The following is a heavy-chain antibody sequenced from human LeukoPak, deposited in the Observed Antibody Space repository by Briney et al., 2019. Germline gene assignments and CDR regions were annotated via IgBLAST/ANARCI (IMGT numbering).Heavy chain of an antibody. CDR2: ISTSGTTI. Sequence: GGSLRLSCAASGFTFNDYYMTWIRQAPGKGLECVSYISTSGTTIYYADSVKGRFTISRDNAKNPLYLQMNSLRDEDTAVYYCARGVRGYSRGSRFDSWGQGTLVTVSS. CDR1: GFTFNDYY. D-gene: IGHD5-18*01. V-gene: IGHV3-11*04. J-gene: IGHJ4*02. CDR3: ARGVRGYSRGSRFDS.